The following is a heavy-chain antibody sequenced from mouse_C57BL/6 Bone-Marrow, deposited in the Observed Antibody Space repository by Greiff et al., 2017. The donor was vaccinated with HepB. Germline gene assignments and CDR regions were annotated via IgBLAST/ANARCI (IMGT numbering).Heavy chain of an antibody. D-gene: IGHD1-1*01. J-gene: IGHJ3*01. CDR3: ARAYGSSYAWFAY. CDR1: GFTFSSYA. V-gene: IGHV5-4*01. CDR2: ISDGGSYT. Sequence: EVHLVESGGGLVKPGGSLKLSCAASGFTFSSYAMSWVRQTPEKRLEWVATISDGGSYTYYPDNVKGRFTISRDNAKNNLYLQMSHLKSEDTAMYYCARAYGSSYAWFAYWGQGTLVTVSA.